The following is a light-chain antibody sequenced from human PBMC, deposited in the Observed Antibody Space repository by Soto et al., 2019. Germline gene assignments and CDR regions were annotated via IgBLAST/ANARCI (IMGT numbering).Light chain of an antibody. CDR3: AARDDGLKGVV. CDR2: NNA. J-gene: IGLJ2*01. V-gene: IGLV1-44*01. Sequence: QSVLTQPHSASGAPGQSVTISCSGSSSNIGGNPGNWYQHLPEMAPKLPIFNNARRPSGVPDRFSASKFGTSVSLAISGLQSEDAADYYCAARDDGLKGVVFGGGTKRTVL. CDR1: SSNIGGNP.